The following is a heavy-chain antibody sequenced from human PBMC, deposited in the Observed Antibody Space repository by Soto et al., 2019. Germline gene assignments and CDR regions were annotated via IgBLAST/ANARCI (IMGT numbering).Heavy chain of an antibody. CDR3: ARYGTRGDW. D-gene: IGHD3-10*01. CDR1: GCSFSKYS. J-gene: IGHJ5*01. Sequence: GGPLRLSCVASGCSFSKYSMNWVRQAPGKGLEWVSSINDRSNYIYYADSVKGRFTISRDNAINSLFLQLNSLRPDDTAVYYCARYGTRGDWWGLGTQVTVSS. V-gene: IGHV3-21*06. CDR2: INDRSNYI.